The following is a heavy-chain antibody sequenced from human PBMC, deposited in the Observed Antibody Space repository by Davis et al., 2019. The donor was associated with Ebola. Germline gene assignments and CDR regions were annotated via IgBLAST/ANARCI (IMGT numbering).Heavy chain of an antibody. CDR2: IRSKAYGGTT. J-gene: IGHJ4*02. CDR3: TPADGDLDY. Sequence: PGGSLRLSCTASGFTFGDYAMSWVRQAPGKGLEWVGFIRSKAYGGTTEYAASVKGRFTISRDDSKSIAYLQMNSLKTEDTAVYYCTPADGDLDYWGQGTLVTVSS. CDR1: GFTFGDYA. D-gene: IGHD4-17*01. V-gene: IGHV3-49*04.